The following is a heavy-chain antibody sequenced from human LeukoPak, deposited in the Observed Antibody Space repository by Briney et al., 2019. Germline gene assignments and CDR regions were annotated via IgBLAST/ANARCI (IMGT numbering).Heavy chain of an antibody. V-gene: IGHV4-39*01. CDR1: GGSISSYY. CDR3: ARHYCTGGPCYLDF. J-gene: IGHJ4*02. Sequence: PSETLSLTCSVSGGSISSYYWTWIRQPPGKGLEWIASIYYSGSTYSNPSLKSRVTTSVDTSKNQFSLRLSSVTAADTSVYYCARHYCTGGPCYLDFWGRGTLVTVSS. D-gene: IGHD2-8*02. CDR2: IYYSGST.